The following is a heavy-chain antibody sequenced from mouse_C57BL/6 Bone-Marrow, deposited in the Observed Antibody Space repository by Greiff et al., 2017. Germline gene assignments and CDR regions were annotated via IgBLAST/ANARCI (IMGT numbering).Heavy chain of an antibody. CDR2: IYPGDGDT. V-gene: IGHV1-82*01. Sequence: QVQLQQSGPELVKPGASVKISCKASGYAFSSSWMNWVKQRPGKGLEWIGRIYPGDGDTNYNGKFKGKATLTADKSSSTAYMQLSSLTSVDSAVYFCALGVFITFDYWGQGTTLTVSS. CDR3: ALGVFITFDY. D-gene: IGHD1-1*01. CDR1: GYAFSSSW. J-gene: IGHJ2*01.